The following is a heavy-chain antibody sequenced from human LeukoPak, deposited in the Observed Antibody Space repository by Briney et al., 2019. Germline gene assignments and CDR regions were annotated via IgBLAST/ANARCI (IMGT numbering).Heavy chain of an antibody. J-gene: IGHJ4*02. Sequence: GESLKISWKGSGYSFTNYWIGWVRQMPGKGLEWMGIIYPGDSDTRYSPSFQGQVTISADKSISTAYLQWSSLKASDTAMYYCARHDRRDGYNLDYWGQGTLVTVSS. CDR3: ARHDRRDGYNLDY. CDR2: IYPGDSDT. CDR1: GYSFTNYW. D-gene: IGHD5-24*01. V-gene: IGHV5-51*01.